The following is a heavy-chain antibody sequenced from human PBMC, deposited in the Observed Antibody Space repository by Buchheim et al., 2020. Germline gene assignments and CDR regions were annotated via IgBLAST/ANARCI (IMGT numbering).Heavy chain of an antibody. V-gene: IGHV3-48*03. Sequence: EVQLVESGGGLVQPGGSLRLSCAASGFTFSNYEMNWVRQAPGKGLEWISYISSSASTIYYADSVKGRFTISRDHAKNSLYLQMNSLRAEDTAVYYCARAVGIYYYGMDVWGQGTT. J-gene: IGHJ6*02. D-gene: IGHD1-14*01. CDR3: ARAVGIYYYGMDV. CDR1: GFTFSNYE. CDR2: ISSSASTI.